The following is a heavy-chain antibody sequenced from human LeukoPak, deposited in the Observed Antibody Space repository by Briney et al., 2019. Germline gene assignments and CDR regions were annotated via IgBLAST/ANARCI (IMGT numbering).Heavy chain of an antibody. D-gene: IGHD3-3*01. Sequence: GGSLRLSCAASGFTFSSYGMHWVRQAPGKGLEWVAVIWYDGSDKYYADSVKGRFTISRDNSKNTLYLQMDSLRAEDTAVYYCAKDYYDFWSGNHKGYFDYWGQGTLVTVSS. J-gene: IGHJ4*02. CDR3: AKDYYDFWSGNHKGYFDY. CDR2: IWYDGSDK. CDR1: GFTFSSYG. V-gene: IGHV3-33*06.